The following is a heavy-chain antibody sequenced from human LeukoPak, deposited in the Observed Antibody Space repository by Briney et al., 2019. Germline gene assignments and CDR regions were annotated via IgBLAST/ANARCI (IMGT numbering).Heavy chain of an antibody. CDR1: GYTFTNFG. CDR2: NSAYNDNA. Sequence: ASVKVSCKASGYTFTNFGISWVRQAPGQGLEWMGWNSAYNDNANYAQKVQGRVTMTTDTSTSTAYMELRSLRSDDTAIYYCARWYSSSWYHFDYWGQGTLVTVSS. J-gene: IGHJ4*02. D-gene: IGHD6-13*01. CDR3: ARWYSSSWYHFDY. V-gene: IGHV1-18*01.